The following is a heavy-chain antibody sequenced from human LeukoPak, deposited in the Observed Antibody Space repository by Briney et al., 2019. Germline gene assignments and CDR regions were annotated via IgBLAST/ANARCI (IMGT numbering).Heavy chain of an antibody. D-gene: IGHD3-22*01. Sequence: GGSLRLSCAASGFTFSSYAMSWVRQAPGKGLEWVSAISGSGGSTYYADSVKGRFTISRDNSKNTLYLQMNSLRAEDTAVYYCAGASYYYDSSGYYSNDAFDIWGQGTMVTVSS. CDR1: GFTFSSYA. CDR3: AGASYYYDSSGYYSNDAFDI. J-gene: IGHJ3*02. V-gene: IGHV3-23*01. CDR2: ISGSGGST.